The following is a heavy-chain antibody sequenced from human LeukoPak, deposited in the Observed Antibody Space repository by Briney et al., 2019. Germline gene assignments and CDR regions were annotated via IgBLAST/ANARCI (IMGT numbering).Heavy chain of an antibody. D-gene: IGHD2-15*01. CDR3: ARDGVRAATPGT. J-gene: IGHJ5*02. CDR1: GGSISSSSYY. Sequence: PSETLSLTCTVSGGSISSSSYYWGWIRQPPGKGLEWIGSIYYSGGTYYNPSLKSRVTISVDTSKNQFSLKLSSVTAADTAVYYCARDGVRAATPGTWGQGTLVTVSS. V-gene: IGHV4-39*07. CDR2: IYYSGGT.